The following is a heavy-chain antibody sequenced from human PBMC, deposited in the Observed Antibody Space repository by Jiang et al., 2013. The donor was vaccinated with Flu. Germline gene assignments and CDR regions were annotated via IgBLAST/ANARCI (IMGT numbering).Heavy chain of an antibody. CDR2: IYPGDSDT. V-gene: IGHV5-51*01. Sequence: SLKISCKGSGYSFTSYWIGWVRQMPGKGLEWMGIIYPGDSDTRYSPSFQGQVTISADKSISTAYLQWSSLKASDTAMYYCARHASYMYYYGSGSYYNGGPSYYYYGMDVWGQGTTVTVSS. CDR3: ARHASYMYYYGSGSYYNGGPSYYYYGMDV. D-gene: IGHD3-10*01. J-gene: IGHJ6*02. CDR1: GYSFTSYW.